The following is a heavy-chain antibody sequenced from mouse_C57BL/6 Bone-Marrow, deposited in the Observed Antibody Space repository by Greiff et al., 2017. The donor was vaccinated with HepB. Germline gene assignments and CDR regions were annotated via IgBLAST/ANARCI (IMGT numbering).Heavy chain of an antibody. CDR2: IDPENGDT. V-gene: IGHV14-4*01. J-gene: IGHJ3*01. D-gene: IGHD1-1*01. Sequence: DVQLQESGAELVRPGASVKLSCTASGFNIKDDYMHWVKQRPEQGLEWIGWIDPENGDTEYASKFQGKATITADTSSNTAYLQLSSLTSEDTAVYYCTTWVIYYYGSSLFAYWGQGTLVTVSA. CDR1: GFNIKDDY. CDR3: TTWVIYYYGSSLFAY.